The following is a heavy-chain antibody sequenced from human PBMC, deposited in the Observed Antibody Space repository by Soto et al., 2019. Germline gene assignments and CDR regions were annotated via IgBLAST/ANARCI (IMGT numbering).Heavy chain of an antibody. Sequence: PGGSLRLSCAASGFTSSSYGMHWVRQAPGKGLEWVAVIWYDGSNKYYADSVKGRFTISRDNSKNTLYLQMNSLRAEDTAVYYCARNNWNYDYYGMDVWGQGTTVTVSS. V-gene: IGHV3-33*01. J-gene: IGHJ6*02. CDR2: IWYDGSNK. CDR3: ARNNWNYDYYGMDV. CDR1: GFTSSSYG. D-gene: IGHD1-20*01.